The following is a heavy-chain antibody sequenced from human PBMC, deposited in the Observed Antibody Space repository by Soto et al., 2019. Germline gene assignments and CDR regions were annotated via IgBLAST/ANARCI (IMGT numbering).Heavy chain of an antibody. CDR3: ARLNGGPSVYYDSSGYLGPFDY. D-gene: IGHD3-22*01. CDR1: GYTFTDYY. V-gene: IGHV1-2*02. CDR2: INPNSGGT. J-gene: IGHJ4*02. Sequence: ASVKVSCKASGYTFTDYYIHWVRRAPGQGLEWMGWINPNSGGTNYAQKFQGRVTMTRDTSISTAYMELGRLRSDDTAVYYCARLNGGPSVYYDSSGYLGPFDYWGQGTLVTVSS.